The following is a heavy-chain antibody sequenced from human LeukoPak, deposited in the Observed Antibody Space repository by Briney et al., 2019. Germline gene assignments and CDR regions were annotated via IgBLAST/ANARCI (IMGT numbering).Heavy chain of an antibody. CDR2: IYHHGAT. CDR3: ARGPSVAAHLDY. D-gene: IGHD5-12*01. CDR1: GXSISSNNW. Sequence: PSGTLSLTCAVSGXSISSNNWWSWVRQPPGKGLEWIGEIYHHGATNYNPSLKSRVTLSVDKSKNQFSLELISVTAADTAVYYCARGPSVAAHLDYWGQGTLVTVSS. J-gene: IGHJ4*02. V-gene: IGHV4-4*02.